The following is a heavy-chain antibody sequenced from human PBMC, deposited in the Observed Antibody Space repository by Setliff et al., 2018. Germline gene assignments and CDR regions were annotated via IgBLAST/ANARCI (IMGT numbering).Heavy chain of an antibody. Sequence: KPSETLSLTCTVSGDSISSYYWSWIRQPPGKGLEWIGYIYYSGSTNYNPSLKSRVTMSVATFENHFSLKLNSLTAADTAVYYCARDNTILGATDYWGQGTLVTVSS. CDR1: GDSISSYY. J-gene: IGHJ4*02. D-gene: IGHD1-26*01. CDR2: IYYSGST. V-gene: IGHV4-59*01. CDR3: ARDNTILGATDY.